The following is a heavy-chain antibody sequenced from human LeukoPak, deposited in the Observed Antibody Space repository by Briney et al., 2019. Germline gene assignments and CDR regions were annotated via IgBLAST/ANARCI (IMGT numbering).Heavy chain of an antibody. CDR1: GFTFGDYA. CDR3: TRDLSGYRAIWFDP. J-gene: IGHJ5*02. Sequence: PGRSLRLSCTASGFTFGDYAMSWFRQAPGKGLEWVGFIRSKAYGGTTEYAASAKGRFTISRDDSKSIAYLQMNSLKTEDTAVYYCTRDLSGYRAIWFDPWGQGTLVTVSS. CDR2: IRSKAYGGTT. V-gene: IGHV3-49*03. D-gene: IGHD6-13*01.